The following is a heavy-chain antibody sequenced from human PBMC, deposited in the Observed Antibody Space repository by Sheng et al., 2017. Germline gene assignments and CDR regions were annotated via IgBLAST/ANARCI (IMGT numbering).Heavy chain of an antibody. CDR1: GFTFSSYG. J-gene: IGHJ6*03. V-gene: IGHV3-30*02. Sequence: QVQLVESGGGVVQPGGSLRLSCAASGFTFSSYGMHWVRQAPGKGLEWVAFIRYDGSNKYYADSVKGRFTISRDNSKNTLYLQMNSLRAEDTAVYYCAKSGGPYCTGGVCHHYYYYMDVWGKGTTVTVSS. CDR3: AKSGGPYCTGGVCHHYYYYMDV. CDR2: IRYDGSNK. D-gene: IGHD2-8*02.